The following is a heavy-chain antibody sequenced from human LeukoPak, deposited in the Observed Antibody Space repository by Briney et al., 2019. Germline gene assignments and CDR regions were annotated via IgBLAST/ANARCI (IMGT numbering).Heavy chain of an antibody. CDR1: GFAFSNFA. CDR3: AKMMGQRLYDYCMDV. CDR2: MSGSGDGT. Sequence: PGGSLRLSCAASGFAFSNFAMSWVRQAPGKGLEWVSAMSGSGDGTYYADSVKGRFTISRDNSKNTLYLQMNSLRAEDTAVYYCAKMMGQRLYDYCMDVWGKGTTVTAPS. D-gene: IGHD3-16*01. V-gene: IGHV3-23*01. J-gene: IGHJ6*03.